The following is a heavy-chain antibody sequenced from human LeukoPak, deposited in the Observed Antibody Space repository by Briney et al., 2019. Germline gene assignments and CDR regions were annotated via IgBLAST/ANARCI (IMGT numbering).Heavy chain of an antibody. D-gene: IGHD1-26*01. J-gene: IGHJ4*02. CDR1: GYTFTSYG. CDR2: ISAYNGNT. Sequence: ASVKVSCKASGYTFTSYGISWVRQAPGQGLEWMGWISAYNGNTNYAQKLQGRVTITRDTSASTAYMELSSLRSEDMAVYYCARRGGSTNFDYWGQGTLVTVSS. CDR3: ARRGGSTNFDY. V-gene: IGHV1-18*03.